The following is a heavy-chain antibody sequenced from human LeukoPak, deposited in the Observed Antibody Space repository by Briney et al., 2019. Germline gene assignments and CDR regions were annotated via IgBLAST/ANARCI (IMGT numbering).Heavy chain of an antibody. J-gene: IGHJ3*02. CDR3: AREGVGATDDAFDI. V-gene: IGHV3-7*05. D-gene: IGHD1-26*01. CDR1: GFTISSYW. Sequence: AGTLRLSCAASGFTISSYWMSWVRQAPGKGLEWVANIKQDGSEKYYVDSVKGRFTISRDNAKNSLYLQMNSLRAEDTAVYYCAREGVGATDDAFDIWGQGTMVTVSA. CDR2: IKQDGSEK.